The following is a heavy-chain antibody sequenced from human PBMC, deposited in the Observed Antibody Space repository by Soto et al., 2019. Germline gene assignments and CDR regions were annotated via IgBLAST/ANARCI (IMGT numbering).Heavy chain of an antibody. CDR1: GGSISNSNW. Sequence: QVQLQESVPGLVKPSGTLSLTCAVFGGSISNSNWWTWVRQPPGKGLDWIGEIFHSGSTNYNSSLLGRVTISVDKANHQFSLKLSSVTAADTAVYYCAHRPIVGAAIWGQGTLVTVSS. V-gene: IGHV4-4*02. CDR2: IFHSGST. D-gene: IGHD1-26*01. J-gene: IGHJ4*02. CDR3: AHRPIVGAAI.